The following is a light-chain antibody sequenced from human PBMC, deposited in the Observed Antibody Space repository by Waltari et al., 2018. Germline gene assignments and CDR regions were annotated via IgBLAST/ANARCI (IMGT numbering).Light chain of an antibody. CDR2: AAS. V-gene: IGKV1-39*01. J-gene: IGKJ2*01. CDR3: QQLYTYPYT. CDR1: QSISSY. Sequence: DIQMTQSPSSLSASVGDRVTITCRASQSISSYLNWYQQKPGKAPKLLIYAASSLQSGVPSRFSGSGSGTDFTLTISSLQLEDFATYYCQQLYTYPYTFGQGTKLEIK.